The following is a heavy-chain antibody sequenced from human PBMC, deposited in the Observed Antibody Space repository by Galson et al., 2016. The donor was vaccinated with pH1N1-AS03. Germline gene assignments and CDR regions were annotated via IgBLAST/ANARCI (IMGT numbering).Heavy chain of an antibody. CDR3: ARQVKGGMDV. V-gene: IGHV6-1*01. CDR1: GDSVSSNSVA. CDR2: TYYRSKWCN. D-gene: IGHD3-10*01. J-gene: IGHJ6*02. Sequence: CAISGDSVSSNSVAWNWIRQSPSRGLEWLGRTYYRSKWCNEYPAAVKSRITINSDTSKNQYSLQLNSVTPEDTALCFCARQVKGGMDVWGQGTTVTVSS.